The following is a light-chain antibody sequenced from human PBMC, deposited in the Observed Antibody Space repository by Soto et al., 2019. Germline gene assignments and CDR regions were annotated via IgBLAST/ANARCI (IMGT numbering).Light chain of an antibody. CDR3: QQYYSTLWT. J-gene: IGKJ1*01. V-gene: IGKV4-1*01. CDR1: QSVLYSSNNKNY. Sequence: DIVMTQSPDSLAVSLGERATINCKSSQSVLYSSNNKNYLAWYQQKPGQPPKLLIYWASTRESGVPDRFSGSGYGTDFTLTITSLQAEDVAVYYCQQYYSTLWTFGQGTKVDIK. CDR2: WAS.